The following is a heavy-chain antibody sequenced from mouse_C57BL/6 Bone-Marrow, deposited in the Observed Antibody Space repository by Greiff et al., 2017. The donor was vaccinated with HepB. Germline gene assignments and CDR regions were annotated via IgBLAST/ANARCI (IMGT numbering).Heavy chain of an antibody. CDR1: GYTFTDYY. Sequence: VQGVESGPELVKPGASVKISCKASGYTFTDYYINWVKQRPGQGLEWIGWIYPGSGNTKYNEKFKGKATLTVDTSSSTAYMQLSSLTSEDSAVYFCARRYGSSFYYFDYWGQGTTLTVSS. CDR3: ARRYGSSFYYFDY. J-gene: IGHJ2*01. V-gene: IGHV1-84*01. D-gene: IGHD1-1*01. CDR2: IYPGSGNT.